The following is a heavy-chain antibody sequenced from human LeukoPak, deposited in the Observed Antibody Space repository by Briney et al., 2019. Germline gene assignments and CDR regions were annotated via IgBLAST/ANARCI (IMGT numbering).Heavy chain of an antibody. CDR3: AREVRQQQLTPDY. J-gene: IGHJ4*02. V-gene: IGHV4-4*02. D-gene: IGHD6-13*01. CDR1: GGSISSSNW. CDR2: INHSGST. Sequence: PSETLSLTCAVSGGSISSSNWWSWVRQPPGKGLEWIGEINHSGSTNYNPSLKSRVTISVDRSKSQFSLKLSSVTAADTAVYYCAREVRQQQLTPDYWGQGTLVTVSS.